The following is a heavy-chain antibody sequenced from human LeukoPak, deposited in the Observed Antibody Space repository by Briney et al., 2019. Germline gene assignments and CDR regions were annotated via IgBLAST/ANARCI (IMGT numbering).Heavy chain of an antibody. V-gene: IGHV3-21*01. CDR2: ISSSSSCI. J-gene: IGHJ4*02. CDR3: ARADRDYYDSSGYEY. CDR1: GFTFSSYS. Sequence: GGSLRLSCAASGFTFSSYSMNWARQAPGKGLEWVSSISSSSSCIYYADSVKGRFTISRDNAKNSLYLQMNSLRAEDTAVYYCARADRDYYDSSGYEYWGQGTLVTVSS. D-gene: IGHD3-22*01.